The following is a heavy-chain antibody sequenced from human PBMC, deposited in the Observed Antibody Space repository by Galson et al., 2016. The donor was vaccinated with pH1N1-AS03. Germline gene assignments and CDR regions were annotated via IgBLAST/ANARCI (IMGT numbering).Heavy chain of an antibody. D-gene: IGHD3-22*01. CDR3: SRDFYDSSGYFKAPFDY. V-gene: IGHV3-20*04. CDR1: GFSFEDYG. Sequence: SLRLSCAASGFSFEDYGMSWVRQAPGKGLEWVSGINWLGGSTGYADSVKGRFTISRDNAKKSLYLQMNSLRVEDTAFDYCSRDFYDSSGYFKAPFDYWGQGAMVTVSS. J-gene: IGHJ4*02. CDR2: INWLGGST.